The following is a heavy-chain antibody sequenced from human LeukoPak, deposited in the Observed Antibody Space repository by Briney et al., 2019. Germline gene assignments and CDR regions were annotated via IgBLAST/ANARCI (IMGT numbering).Heavy chain of an antibody. J-gene: IGHJ6*02. D-gene: IGHD3-3*01. CDR2: ISSSSSYI. CDR3: ARDLAIQNYDFWSGYLSHYGMDV. Sequence: GGSLRLSCAASGFTFSSYSMNWVRQAPGKGLGWVSSISSSSSYIYYADSVKGRFTISRDSAKNSLYLQMNSLRAEDTAVYYCARDLAIQNYDFWSGYLSHYGMDVWGQGTTVTVSS. CDR1: GFTFSSYS. V-gene: IGHV3-21*01.